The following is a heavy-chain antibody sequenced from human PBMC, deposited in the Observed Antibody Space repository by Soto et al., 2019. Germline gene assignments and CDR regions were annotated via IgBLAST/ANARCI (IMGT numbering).Heavy chain of an antibody. D-gene: IGHD6-13*01. Sequence: QLQLQESGPGLVKPSETLSLTCTVSGGSISSSSYYWGWIRQPPGKGLEWIGSIYYSGSTYYNPSLKSRVTISVDTSKNQFSLKLSSVTAADTAVYYCAKTGYSSSWYHNSFGAVDYWGQGTLVTVSS. V-gene: IGHV4-39*01. J-gene: IGHJ4*02. CDR2: IYYSGST. CDR1: GGSISSSSYY. CDR3: AKTGYSSSWYHNSFGAVDY.